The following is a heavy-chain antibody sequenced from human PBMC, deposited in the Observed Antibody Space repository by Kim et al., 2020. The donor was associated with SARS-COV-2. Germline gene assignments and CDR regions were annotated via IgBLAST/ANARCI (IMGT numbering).Heavy chain of an antibody. D-gene: IGHD6-19*01. CDR2: IIPISATA. J-gene: IGHJ4*02. Sequence: SVKVSCKAPGGTLRSYAINWVRQAPGVGLEWMGGIIPISATASYAKKFEDRLTITADVSTDTAYMDLGSLTSEDTAVYYCSRAVAGSLLPFDSWGQGAL. V-gene: IGHV1-69*13. CDR3: SRAVAGSLLPFDS. CDR1: GGTLRSYA.